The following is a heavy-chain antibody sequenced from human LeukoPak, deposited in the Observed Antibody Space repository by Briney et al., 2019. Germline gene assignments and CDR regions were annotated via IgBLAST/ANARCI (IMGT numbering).Heavy chain of an antibody. Sequence: ASVKVSCKASGYTFSGYYMHWARQAPGQGLEWMGWINPNSGGTNCAQKFQGRVTMTRDTSISTAYMEVTRLRSDDTAVYYCARGSFYASGNYLVDYWGQGTLITVSS. CDR2: INPNSGGT. V-gene: IGHV1-2*02. D-gene: IGHD2/OR15-2a*01. CDR3: ARGSFYASGNYLVDY. CDR1: GYTFSGYY. J-gene: IGHJ4*02.